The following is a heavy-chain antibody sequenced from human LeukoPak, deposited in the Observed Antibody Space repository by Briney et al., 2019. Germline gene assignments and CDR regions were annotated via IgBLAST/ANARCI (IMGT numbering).Heavy chain of an antibody. V-gene: IGHV4-39*07. CDR3: ARITIFGVVIDY. D-gene: IGHD3-3*01. CDR1: GGSISSSSYY. J-gene: IGHJ4*02. CDR2: IYHSGST. Sequence: SETLSLTCTVSGGSISSSSYYWGWIRQPPGKGLEWIGSIYHSGSTYYNPSLKSRVTISVDTSKNQFSLKLSSVTAADTAVYYCARITIFGVVIDYWGQGTLVTVSS.